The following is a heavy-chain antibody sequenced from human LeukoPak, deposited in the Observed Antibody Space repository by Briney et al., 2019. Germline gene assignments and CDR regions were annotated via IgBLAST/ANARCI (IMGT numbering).Heavy chain of an antibody. D-gene: IGHD5-12*01. V-gene: IGHV3-21*01. J-gene: IGHJ4*02. CDR1: GFTFDDYA. CDR2: ISRSSTYT. CDR3: ARGGGDSGYDYDDF. Sequence: GSLRLSCAASGFTFDDYAMHWVRQAPGKGLEWVSSISRSSTYTYYADSLKGRIAISRDNSKNSLYLQMNSLRVEDTAVYYCARGGGDSGYDYDDFWGQGTLVTVSS.